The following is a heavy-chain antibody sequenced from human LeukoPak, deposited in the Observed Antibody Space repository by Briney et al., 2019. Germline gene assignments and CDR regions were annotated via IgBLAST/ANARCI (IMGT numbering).Heavy chain of an antibody. J-gene: IGHJ4*02. CDR2: IKQDGSEK. Sequence: GGCLRLSCAASGFTFSSNWMSWVRQAPGKGLEWVANIKQDGSEKYHVDSVKGRFTISRDNAKNSLYLQMNSLRAEDTAVYYCARDRTWYSNWGQGTLVTVSS. V-gene: IGHV3-7*01. CDR3: ARDRTWYSN. CDR1: GFTFSSNW. D-gene: IGHD2-15*01.